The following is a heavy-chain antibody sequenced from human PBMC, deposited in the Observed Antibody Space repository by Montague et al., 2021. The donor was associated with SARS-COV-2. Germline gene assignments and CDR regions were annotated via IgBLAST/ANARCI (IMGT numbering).Heavy chain of an antibody. J-gene: IGHJ4*02. CDR3: ARVTRTIKLLWFGDRLIRYDFDH. Sequence: SETLSLTCAVYGGSFSGYYWSWIRQPPGKGLEWIGEINHSGSTNYNPSLKSRVTISVDTSKNQFSLKLSSVTAADTAVYYCARVTRTIKLLWFGDRLIRYDFDHWGQGTLVTVSS. CDR2: INHSGST. CDR1: GGSFSGYY. V-gene: IGHV4-34*01. D-gene: IGHD3-10*01.